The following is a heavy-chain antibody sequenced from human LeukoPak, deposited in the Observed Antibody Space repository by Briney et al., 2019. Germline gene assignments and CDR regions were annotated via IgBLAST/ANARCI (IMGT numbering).Heavy chain of an antibody. CDR2: ISGSGGST. D-gene: IGHD3-22*01. CDR3: AKVGGRHYYDSSGYPTQYFQH. J-gene: IGHJ1*01. V-gene: IGHV3-23*01. Sequence: GGSLRLSCAASGFTFSSYAMSWVRQAPGKGLEWVSAISGSGGSTYYADSVKGRFTISRDNSKNTLYLQMNSLRAEDTAVYYCAKVGGRHYYDSSGYPTQYFQHWGQGTLVTVSS. CDR1: GFTFSSYA.